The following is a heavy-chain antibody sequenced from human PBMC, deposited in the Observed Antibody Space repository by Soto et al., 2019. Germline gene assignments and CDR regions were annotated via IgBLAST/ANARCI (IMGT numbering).Heavy chain of an antibody. CDR2: IGASGDIT. J-gene: IGHJ4*02. CDR1: GFTFSNFA. CDR3: AKDDFTDRGADYFYS. D-gene: IGHD2-15*01. V-gene: IGHV3-23*01. Sequence: PGGSLRLSCAGSGFTFSNFAMSWVRQAPGKGLEWVAGIGASGDITWYADSVKGRLSISRDSSKNTLYLQLDSLRFEDTAVYYCAKDDFTDRGADYFYSRGPGTLLTVS.